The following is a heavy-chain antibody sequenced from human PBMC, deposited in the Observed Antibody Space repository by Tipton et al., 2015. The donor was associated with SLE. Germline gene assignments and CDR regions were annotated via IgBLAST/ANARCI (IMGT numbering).Heavy chain of an antibody. CDR1: GFTFSSYG. J-gene: IGHJ4*02. V-gene: IGHV3-21*01. D-gene: IGHD6-13*01. Sequence: GSLRLSCAASGFTFSSYGMHWVRQAPGKGLEWVSSISSSSSYIYYADSVKGRFTISRDNAKNSLYLQMNSLRAEDTAVYYCARWGSSFPFDYWGRGTLVTVSS. CDR2: ISSSSSYI. CDR3: ARWGSSFPFDY.